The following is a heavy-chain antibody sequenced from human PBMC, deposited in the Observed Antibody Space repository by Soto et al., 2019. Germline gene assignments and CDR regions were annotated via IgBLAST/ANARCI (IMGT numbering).Heavy chain of an antibody. Sequence: SVKVSCKSSGGSFSSSAITWVRQAPGQGLEWMGRIIPMYGTTFYAQSFQGRVTITADESTSTAYMHLSSLKSEDTASYYCATSVGAIGYRFFNMDVRGQGTTVTVSS. V-gene: IGHV1-69*13. CDR3: ATSVGAIGYRFFNMDV. CDR1: GGSFSSSA. CDR2: IIPMYGTT. J-gene: IGHJ6*02. D-gene: IGHD5-12*01.